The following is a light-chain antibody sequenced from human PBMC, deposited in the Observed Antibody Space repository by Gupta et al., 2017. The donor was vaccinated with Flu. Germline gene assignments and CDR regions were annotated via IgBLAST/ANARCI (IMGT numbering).Light chain of an antibody. CDR3: QQDHSSPET. CDR1: QSVTTS. CDR2: KAS. V-gene: IGKV1-5*03. J-gene: IGKJ1*01. Sequence: DIHLAQSPSTLSASVADSVTITCRASQSVTTSLAWYQQQPGKAPKLVILKASSLESGVPSRFSGSGSGTEFTLSITVLHPDDSATYYCQQDHSSPETFGQGTKVEI.